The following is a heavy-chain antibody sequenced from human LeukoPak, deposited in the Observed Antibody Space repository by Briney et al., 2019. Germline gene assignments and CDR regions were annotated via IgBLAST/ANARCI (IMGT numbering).Heavy chain of an antibody. CDR3: APGGYYDSSGYSAPFDY. J-gene: IGHJ4*02. CDR2: ISYDGSNK. V-gene: IGHV3-30-3*01. D-gene: IGHD3-22*01. Sequence: GGSLRLSCAASGFTFSSYAMHWVRQAPGKGLEWVAVISYDGSNKYYADSVKGRFTISRDNSKNTLYLQMNSLRAEDTAVYYCAPGGYYDSSGYSAPFDYWGQGTLVTVSS. CDR1: GFTFSSYA.